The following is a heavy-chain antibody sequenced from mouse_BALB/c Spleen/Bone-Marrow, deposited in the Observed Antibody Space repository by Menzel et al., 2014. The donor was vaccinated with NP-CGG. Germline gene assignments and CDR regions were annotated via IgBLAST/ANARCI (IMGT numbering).Heavy chain of an antibody. D-gene: IGHD2-4*01. CDR1: GFTFSSYG. J-gene: IGHJ3*01. CDR3: ARLYYDYDGGAY. V-gene: IGHV5-9-2*01. Sequence: EVKLVESGGGLVKPGGSLKLSCAASGFTFSSYGMSWVRQTPEKRLEWVATISGGGSYTYYPDSVKGRFTISRDNAKNNLYLQMSSLRSEDTALYHCARLYYDYDGGAYWGQGTLVTVSA. CDR2: ISGGGSYT.